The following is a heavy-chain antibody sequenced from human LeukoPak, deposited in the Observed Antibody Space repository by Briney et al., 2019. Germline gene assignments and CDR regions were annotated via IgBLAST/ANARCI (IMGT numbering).Heavy chain of an antibody. CDR1: GFTFSSYA. D-gene: IGHD4-23*01. J-gene: IGHJ5*02. CDR3: AKDYDYGGVNWFDP. CDR2: ISGSGGIT. V-gene: IGHV3-23*01. Sequence: GGSLRLSCTASGFTFSSYAMSWVRQAPGKGLEWVSGISGSGGITYYADSVKGRFTISRDNSKNTLYLQMNSLRAEDTAGYYCAKDYDYGGVNWFDPWGQGTLVIVSS.